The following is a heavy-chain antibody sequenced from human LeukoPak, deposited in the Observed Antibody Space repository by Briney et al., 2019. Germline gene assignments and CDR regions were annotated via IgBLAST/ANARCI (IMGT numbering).Heavy chain of an antibody. V-gene: IGHV3-23*01. CDR3: AKVPHYYYDSSGYYW. CDR2: ISGSGGST. D-gene: IGHD3-22*01. CDR1: GFTFSSYA. Sequence: GGSLRLSCAASGFTFSSYAMSWVPRAPGKGLEWVSAISGSGGSTYYAHSVKGRFTIYRDNSQNTLYLQTNSLGAEDTAVYYCAKVPHYYYDSSGYYWGGQGTLVTVSS. J-gene: IGHJ4*02.